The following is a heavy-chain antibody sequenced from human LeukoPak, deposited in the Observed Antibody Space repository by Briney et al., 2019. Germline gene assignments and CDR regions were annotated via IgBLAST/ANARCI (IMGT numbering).Heavy chain of an antibody. CDR3: ARVRFLEWLPDAFDI. V-gene: IGHV4-59*01. CDR1: GGSISSYY. D-gene: IGHD3-3*01. CDR2: IYYSGST. Sequence: PSETLSLTCTVSGGSISSYYWSWIRQPPGKGLEWIGYIYYSGSTNYNPSLKSRVTISVDTSKNQFSLKLSSVTAADTAVYYCARVRFLEWLPDAFDIWGQGTMVTVSS. J-gene: IGHJ3*02.